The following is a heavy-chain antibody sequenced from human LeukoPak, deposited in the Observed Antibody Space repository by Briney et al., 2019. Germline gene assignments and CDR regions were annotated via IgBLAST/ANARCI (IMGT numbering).Heavy chain of an antibody. CDR3: AREEGIDGSGYYYVLGY. J-gene: IGHJ4*02. CDR1: GFTFSRHW. D-gene: IGHD3-22*01. Sequence: GGSLRLSCAASGFTFSRHWMSWVRQASGKGLERVANINQDGSEKHYVDSVKGRFTISRDNAKNSLYLQMNSLSAEDTAVYYCAREEGIDGSGYYYVLGYWGQGTLVTVSS. V-gene: IGHV3-7*01. CDR2: INQDGSEK.